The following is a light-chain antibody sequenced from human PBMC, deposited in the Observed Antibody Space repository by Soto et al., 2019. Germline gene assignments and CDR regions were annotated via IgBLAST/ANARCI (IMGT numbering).Light chain of an antibody. CDR1: QSISSW. CDR2: DGS. CDR3: QQYNSYPYT. J-gene: IGKJ2*01. V-gene: IGKV1-5*01. Sequence: DIQMTQSPSTLSASVGDRVTITCRASQSISSWLAWYQQKPGKAPKLLIYDGSSFESGVPSRFSGSGSGTEFTLTISSLQPDDFATYYCQQYNSYPYTFGQGTKLEIK.